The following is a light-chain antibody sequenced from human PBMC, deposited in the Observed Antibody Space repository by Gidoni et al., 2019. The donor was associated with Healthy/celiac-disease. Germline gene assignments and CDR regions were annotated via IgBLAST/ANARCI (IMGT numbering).Light chain of an antibody. CDR1: QDIDDD. Sequence: TTLTQSPAFISATPGDKVNTTCKSGQDIDDDKNCYQQKPGEAAIFIIQEATTLVHGIAPRFSGSGYGTDVTLTINNREPEDDAYYFCLQQDNCPLKTFXQXTKVXIK. CDR3: LQQDNCPLKT. CDR2: EAT. V-gene: IGKV5-2*01. J-gene: IGKJ1*01.